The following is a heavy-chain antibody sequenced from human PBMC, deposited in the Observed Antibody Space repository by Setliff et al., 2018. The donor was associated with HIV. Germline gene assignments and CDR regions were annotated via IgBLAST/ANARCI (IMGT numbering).Heavy chain of an antibody. CDR1: GGSISSHY. J-gene: IGHJ4*02. CDR3: AGETALTGDSH. CDR2: MYHSGTT. Sequence: SETLSLTCTVSGGSISSHYWSWIRQPLGKGLEWIGEMYHSGTTHYNPSLKSRVTISLDNSKNLFSLKMTSVTAADTAVYYCAGETALTGDSHWGQGSQVTVSS. V-gene: IGHV4-59*11. D-gene: IGHD3-10*01.